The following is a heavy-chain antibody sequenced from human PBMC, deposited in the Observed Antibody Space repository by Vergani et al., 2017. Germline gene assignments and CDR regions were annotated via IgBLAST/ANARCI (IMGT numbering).Heavy chain of an antibody. CDR2: IYYSGST. D-gene: IGHD2-21*02. V-gene: IGHV4-59*01. Sequence: QVQLQESGPGLVKPSETLSLTCTVSGGSISSSYWSWIRQPPGKGLEWIWYIYYSGSTNYNPSLKSRVTISVDTSKNQFSLKLSCVTAADTAVYYCARNPYCGGDCYSDAFDFWGEGTMVTVSS. CDR1: GGSISSSY. J-gene: IGHJ3*01. CDR3: ARNPYCGGDCYSDAFDF.